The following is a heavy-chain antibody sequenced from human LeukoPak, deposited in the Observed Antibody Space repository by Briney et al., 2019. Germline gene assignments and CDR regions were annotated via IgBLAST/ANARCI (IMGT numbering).Heavy chain of an antibody. CDR1: VYTFTSYD. J-gene: IGHJ4*02. Sequence: ASVKVSCKASVYTFTSYDINWVRQATGQGLEWMGWMNPNSGNTGYAQKFQGRVTMTRNTSISTAYMELSSLRSEDTAVYYCARASQGNLGSQLDYWGQGTLVTVSS. D-gene: IGHD1-1*01. CDR2: MNPNSGNT. V-gene: IGHV1-8*01. CDR3: ARASQGNLGSQLDY.